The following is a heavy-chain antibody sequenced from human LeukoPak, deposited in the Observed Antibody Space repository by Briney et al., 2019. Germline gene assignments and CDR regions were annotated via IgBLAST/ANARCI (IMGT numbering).Heavy chain of an antibody. J-gene: IGHJ4*02. CDR1: GYTFTSYD. Sequence: ASVKVSCKASGYTFTSYDINWVRQATGQGLEWMGWMNPNSGNTGYAQKFQGRVTITRNTSICTAYMELSSLRSEDTAVYYCARRKRYCTNGVCPPYYFDYWGQGTLVTVSS. CDR3: ARRKRYCTNGVCPPYYFDY. CDR2: MNPNSGNT. V-gene: IGHV1-8*03. D-gene: IGHD2-8*01.